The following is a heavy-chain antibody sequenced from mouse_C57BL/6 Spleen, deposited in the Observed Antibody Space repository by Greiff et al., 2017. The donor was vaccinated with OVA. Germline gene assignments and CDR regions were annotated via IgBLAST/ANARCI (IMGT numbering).Heavy chain of an antibody. V-gene: IGHV5-17*01. Sequence: EVKVVESGGGLVKPGGSLKLSCAASGFTFSDYGMHWVRQAPEKGLEWVAYISSGSSTIYYADTVKGRFTISRDNAKNTLFLQMTSLRSEDTAMYYCARLPYYYAMDNGVKEPHSQSPQ. CDR2: ISSGSSTI. CDR1: GFTFSDYG. J-gene: IGHJ4*01. CDR3: ARLPYYYAMDN.